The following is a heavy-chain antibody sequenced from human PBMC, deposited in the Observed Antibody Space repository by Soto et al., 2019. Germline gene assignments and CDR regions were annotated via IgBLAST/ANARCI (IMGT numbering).Heavy chain of an antibody. J-gene: IGHJ4*02. CDR2: ISAYNGNT. Sequence: ASVKVSCKASGYTFTNYGISLVRQAPGQGLEWMGWISAYNGNTNYEQKLQGRVTMTTDTSTSTAYMELRSLRSDDTAVYYCATDGYNYGSNAYWGQGTLVTVSS. CDR1: GYTFTNYG. V-gene: IGHV1-18*01. CDR3: ATDGYNYGSNAY. D-gene: IGHD5-12*01.